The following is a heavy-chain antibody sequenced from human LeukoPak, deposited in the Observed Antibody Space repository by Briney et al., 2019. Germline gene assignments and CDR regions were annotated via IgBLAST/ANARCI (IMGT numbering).Heavy chain of an antibody. V-gene: IGHV3-21*04. D-gene: IGHD6-13*01. CDR3: AKAYSSSWVVDP. Sequence: GGALRLSRAAPGFTFRRYNMNWVRQAPRKGPGWVSFISSSSTYIYYADSLKGRFTISRDNAKNSLYLQMNSLRAEDTAVYYCAKAYSSSWVVDPWGQGTLVTVSS. CDR1: GFTFRRYN. J-gene: IGHJ5*02. CDR2: ISSSSTYI.